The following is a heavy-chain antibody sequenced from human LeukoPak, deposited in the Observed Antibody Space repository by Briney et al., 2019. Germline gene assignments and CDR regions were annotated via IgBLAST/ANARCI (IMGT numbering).Heavy chain of an antibody. CDR1: GFTFSSYG. V-gene: IGHV3-33*06. CDR3: AKSSDWGWSRGSWFDP. CDR2: IWYDGSNK. D-gene: IGHD1-26*01. Sequence: PGRSLRLSCAASGFTFSSYGMHWVRQAPGKGLEWVAVIWYDGSNKYYADSVKGRFAISRDNSKNTLYLQMNSLRAEDTAVYYCAKSSDWGWSRGSWFDPWGQGTLVTVSS. J-gene: IGHJ5*02.